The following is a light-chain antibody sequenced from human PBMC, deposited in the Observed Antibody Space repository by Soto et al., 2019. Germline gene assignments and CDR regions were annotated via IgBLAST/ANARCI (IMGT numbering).Light chain of an antibody. CDR3: QQANSFPLT. V-gene: IGKV1-12*01. J-gene: IGKJ4*01. CDR2: AAS. Sequence: DIQMTQSPSSVSASVGDRVTITCRASQGISSWLAWSQQKPGKAPKLLIYAASSLQSGVPSRFSGSGSGTDFTLTISSLQPEDFATYYCQQANSFPLTCGGGTKVEIK. CDR1: QGISSW.